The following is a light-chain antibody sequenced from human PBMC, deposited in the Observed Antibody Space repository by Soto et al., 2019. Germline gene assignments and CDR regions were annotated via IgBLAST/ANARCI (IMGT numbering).Light chain of an antibody. CDR3: QQYGNSVPYT. CDR1: QSISSIY. CDR2: GAS. Sequence: EIVLTQSPGTLSLSPGERATLSCRASQSISSIYLAWYQQKPGQAPRLLMYGASSRATGIPDRFSGSGSGTDFSLTISRLEPEDFAVYFCQQYGNSVPYTFGQGTKLEIK. V-gene: IGKV3-20*01. J-gene: IGKJ2*01.